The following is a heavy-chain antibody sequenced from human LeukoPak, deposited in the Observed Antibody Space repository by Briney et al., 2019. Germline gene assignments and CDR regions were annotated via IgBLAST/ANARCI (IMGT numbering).Heavy chain of an antibody. CDR1: GFTFKTYA. J-gene: IGHJ4*02. D-gene: IGHD4-11*01. Sequence: GGSLRLSCAASGFTFKTYAMSWVRQAPGKGLEWVSIISDNGGSTYYADSVRGRFTVSRENSKNTLYLQMNSLTTEDTALYYCAIGDTAVPNTRRFDYWGQGTLVTVSS. V-gene: IGHV3-23*01. CDR2: ISDNGGST. CDR3: AIGDTAVPNTRRFDY.